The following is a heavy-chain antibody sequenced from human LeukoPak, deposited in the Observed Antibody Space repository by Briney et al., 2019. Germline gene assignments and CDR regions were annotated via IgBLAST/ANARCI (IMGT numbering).Heavy chain of an antibody. Sequence: GGSLRLSCAASGFTFSSYAMHWVRQAPGKGLEWVAVISYDGSNKYHAGSVKGRFTISRDNSKNTLYLQMNSLRAEDTAVYYCARDGPTTYYYDGSGYYLDYWGQGTLVTVSS. J-gene: IGHJ4*02. D-gene: IGHD3-22*01. V-gene: IGHV3-30*04. CDR1: GFTFSSYA. CDR2: ISYDGSNK. CDR3: ARDGPTTYYYDGSGYYLDY.